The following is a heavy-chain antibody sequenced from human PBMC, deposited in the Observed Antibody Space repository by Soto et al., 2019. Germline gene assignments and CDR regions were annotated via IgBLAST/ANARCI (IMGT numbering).Heavy chain of an antibody. J-gene: IGHJ4*02. CDR2: ISGSGGTT. CDR3: AKDRSSTSCYAFDY. CDR1: GFTFRNYA. D-gene: IGHD2-2*01. Sequence: GGSLRLSCAASGFTFRNYAMSWARQAPGKGLELVSAISGSGGTTHYADSVKGRFTISRDNSKNTLYLQMNSLRVEDTAVYYCAKDRSSTSCYAFDYWGQGSLVTVSS. V-gene: IGHV3-23*01.